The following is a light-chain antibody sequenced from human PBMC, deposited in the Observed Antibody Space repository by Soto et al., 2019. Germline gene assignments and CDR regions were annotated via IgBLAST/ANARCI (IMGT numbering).Light chain of an antibody. CDR1: SSNIGTVYD. CDR2: GNT. CDR3: QSYDSSLRGSV. V-gene: IGLV1-40*01. Sequence: QSVLTQPPSVSGAPGQRVTISCAGTSSNIGTVYDVQWYQQLPGTAPKLLIYGNTNRPSGVPDRFSGSKSGTSASLAISGLQAEDEAHYYCQSYDSSLRGSVFGGGTKLTV. J-gene: IGLJ3*02.